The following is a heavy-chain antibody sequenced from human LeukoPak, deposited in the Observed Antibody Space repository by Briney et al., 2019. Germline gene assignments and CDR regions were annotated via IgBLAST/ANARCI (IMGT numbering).Heavy chain of an antibody. J-gene: IGHJ6*03. CDR3: AQDEGVVTSYYYMDV. CDR1: GFTFSSYG. Sequence: GGSLRLSCAASGFTFSSYGMHWVRQSRGKGLEWVAFIRYDGSNKYYADSVKGRFTISRDNSKNTLYLQMNSLRAEDTAVYYCAQDEGVVTSYYYMDVWGKGTTVTVSS. D-gene: IGHD3-3*01. CDR2: IRYDGSNK. V-gene: IGHV3-30*02.